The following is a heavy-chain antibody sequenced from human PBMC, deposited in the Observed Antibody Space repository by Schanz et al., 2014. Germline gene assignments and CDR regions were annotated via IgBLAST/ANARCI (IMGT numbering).Heavy chain of an antibody. V-gene: IGHV3-23*01. CDR1: GFNFNTYA. J-gene: IGHJ4*02. CDR2: LTEGGGGT. CDR3: AKHVRSLTGNDY. Sequence: EVQLLESGGGLAQPGGSLRLACAASGFNFNTYAMSWVRQAPGKGLEWVSGLTEGGGGTYYTDAVKGRFTISRDSSKNTLYLQMNSLRAEDTGVYYCAKHVRSLTGNDYWGQGTLVTVSS. D-gene: IGHD3-9*01.